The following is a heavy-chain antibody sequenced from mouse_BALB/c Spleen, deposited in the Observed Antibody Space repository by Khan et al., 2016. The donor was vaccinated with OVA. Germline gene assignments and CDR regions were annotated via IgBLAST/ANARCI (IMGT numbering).Heavy chain of an antibody. CDR2: ISSGGTYT. D-gene: IGHD1-1*01. CDR3: ARPPITPVVATSYWFFDV. CDR1: GFTFSSYA. J-gene: IGHJ1*01. Sequence: EVELVESGGGLVKPGGSLKLSCAASGFTFSSYAMSWVRQTPEKRLEWVATISSGGTYTYYPDSVKGRFTLSRDNAKNTLYLQMSSLRSEDTAMFYCARPPITPVVATSYWFFDVWGAGTTGTVST. V-gene: IGHV5-9-3*01.